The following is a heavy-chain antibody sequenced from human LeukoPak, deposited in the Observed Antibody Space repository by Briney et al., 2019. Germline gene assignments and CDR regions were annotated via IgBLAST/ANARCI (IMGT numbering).Heavy chain of an antibody. Sequence: GGSLRLSCGASGFTFNNYAMTWVRQTPGKGLECVSIISFNGRSTYYADSVRGRFTISSDNSKNTLYLQMNSLRAEATAVYFCARETYGMDVWGQGTTVTVS. V-gene: IGHV3-23*01. CDR1: GFTFNNYA. CDR2: ISFNGRST. J-gene: IGHJ6*02. CDR3: ARETYGMDV.